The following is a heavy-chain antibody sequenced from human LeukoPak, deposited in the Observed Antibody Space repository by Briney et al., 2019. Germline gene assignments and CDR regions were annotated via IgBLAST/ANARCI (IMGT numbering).Heavy chain of an antibody. D-gene: IGHD5-12*01. J-gene: IGHJ3*02. Sequence: ASETLSLTCAVSGASISSDGYYWSWIRQHPGKGLEWIGCIYYSGSAYYNPSLKSRVTISVDTSKNQFSLKLTSVTAADTAVYYCARDLRGYGAFDIWGQGTVVTVSS. CDR1: GASISSDGYY. V-gene: IGHV4-31*11. CDR3: ARDLRGYGAFDI. CDR2: IYYSGSA.